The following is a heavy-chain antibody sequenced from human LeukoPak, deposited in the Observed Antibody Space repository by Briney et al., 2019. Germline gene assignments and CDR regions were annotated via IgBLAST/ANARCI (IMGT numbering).Heavy chain of an antibody. CDR2: ISSSSSYI. V-gene: IGHV3-21*01. CDR1: GFSFSDYT. Sequence: GGSLRLSCAASGFSFSDYTINWVRQAPGKGLEWVSDISSSSSYIYYADSVKGRFTISRDNAKSSLYLRMNSLRAEDTAVYYCARGRGCSSTTCYPDYWGQGTLVTVSS. CDR3: ARGRGCSSTTCYPDY. J-gene: IGHJ4*02. D-gene: IGHD2-2*01.